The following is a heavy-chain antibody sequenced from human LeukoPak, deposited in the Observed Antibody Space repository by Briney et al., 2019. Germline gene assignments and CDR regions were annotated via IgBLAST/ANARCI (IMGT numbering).Heavy chain of an antibody. CDR3: AREWGGVVLAY. J-gene: IGHJ4*02. Sequence: GASVKVSCKASGGTFSSYTISWVRQAPGQGLEWMGRINPNSGGTNYAQKFQGRVTMTRDTSISTAYMELSRLRSDDTAVYYCAREWGGVVLAYWGQGTLVTVSS. V-gene: IGHV1-2*02. CDR1: GGTFSSYT. D-gene: IGHD3-16*01. CDR2: INPNSGGT.